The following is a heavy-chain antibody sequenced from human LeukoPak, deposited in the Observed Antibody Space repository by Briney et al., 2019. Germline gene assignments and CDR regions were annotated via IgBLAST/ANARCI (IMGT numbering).Heavy chain of an antibody. D-gene: IGHD6-6*01. CDR2: IIPILGIA. CDR1: GGTFSSYA. V-gene: IGHV1-69*04. J-gene: IGHJ4*02. Sequence: ASVKVFCKASGGTFSSYAISWVRQAPGQGLEWMGRIIPILGIANYAQKFQGRVTITADKSTSTAYMELRSLRSDDTAVYYCARDRRLEEQLARTPFDYWGQGTLVTVSS. CDR3: ARDRRLEEQLARTPFDY.